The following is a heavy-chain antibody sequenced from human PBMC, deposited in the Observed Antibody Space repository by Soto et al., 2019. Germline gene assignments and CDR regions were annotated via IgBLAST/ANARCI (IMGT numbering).Heavy chain of an antibody. CDR3: ARNSGWYCFDY. Sequence: PGGSLRLSCAASGFTFSSYSMNWVRQAPGKGLEWVSYISTNSKTIYYADSVKGRFTISRDNGKNSLYLQMNSLRAEDTAVYYCARNSGWYCFDYWGQGALVTVSS. V-gene: IGHV3-48*01. J-gene: IGHJ4*02. D-gene: IGHD6-19*01. CDR1: GFTFSSYS. CDR2: ISTNSKTI.